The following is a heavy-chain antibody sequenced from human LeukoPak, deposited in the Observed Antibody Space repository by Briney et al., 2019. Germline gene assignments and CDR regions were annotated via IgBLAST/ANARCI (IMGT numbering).Heavy chain of an antibody. D-gene: IGHD3-10*01. V-gene: IGHV3-48*03. CDR2: IGRGGGPI. Sequence: GGSLRLSCEASGFTFSSYEMNWVRQAPGKGLERIAYIGRGGGPIYYSDSVQGRFAISRDDATSSVNLQMDGLRGDDTALYYCARTARAGRKLLYYFDYWGQGALVTVAS. J-gene: IGHJ4*02. CDR3: ARTARAGRKLLYYFDY. CDR1: GFTFSSYE.